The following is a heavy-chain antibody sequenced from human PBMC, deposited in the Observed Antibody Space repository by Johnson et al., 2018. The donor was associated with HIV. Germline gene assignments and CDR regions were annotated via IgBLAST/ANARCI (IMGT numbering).Heavy chain of an antibody. V-gene: IGHV3-66*01. Sequence: MLLVESGGGVVQPGRSLRLSCAASGFTFSSYAMHWVRQAPGKGLEWVSVIYTGGSTYYADSVKGRFTISRDNSKNTLFLQMNSLRAEDTALYYCARAMYYYDSVGYLIRPRAFDVWGQGTVVTVSS. CDR3: ARAMYYYDSVGYLIRPRAFDV. D-gene: IGHD3-22*01. J-gene: IGHJ3*01. CDR2: IYTGGST. CDR1: GFTFSSYA.